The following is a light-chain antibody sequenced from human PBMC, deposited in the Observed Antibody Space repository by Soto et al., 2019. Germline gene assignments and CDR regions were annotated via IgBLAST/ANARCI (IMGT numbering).Light chain of an antibody. V-gene: IGKV3-11*01. CDR3: QQRLNWPPG. J-gene: IGKJ1*01. CDR1: QSVTNY. CDR2: DAS. Sequence: EIFLTQSADTLSLSAGERATLTWRASQSVTNYIAWYQQRNGQAPRLLIYDASNRATGVPARFSGSRYGTDFNLTISDLETADFGLYYCQQRLNWPPGFGQGTKVDIK.